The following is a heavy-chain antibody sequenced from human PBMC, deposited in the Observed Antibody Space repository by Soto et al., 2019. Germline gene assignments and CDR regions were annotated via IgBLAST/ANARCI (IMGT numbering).Heavy chain of an antibody. CDR2: ISGSGGST. D-gene: IGHD3-22*01. CDR3: AKTYYYDRSGRQDY. J-gene: IGHJ4*02. V-gene: IGHV3-23*01. CDR1: GFTFSSYA. Sequence: GGSLRLSCAASGFTFSSYAMSWVRQAPGKGLEWVSAISGSGGSTYCADSVKGRSTISRDNSKNTLYLQMNSLRAEDTAVYYCAKTYYYDRSGRQDYWGQGPLVTVS.